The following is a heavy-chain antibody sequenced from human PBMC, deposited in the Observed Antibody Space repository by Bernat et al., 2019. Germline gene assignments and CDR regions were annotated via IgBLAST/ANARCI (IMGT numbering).Heavy chain of an antibody. J-gene: IGHJ4*02. D-gene: IGHD7-27*01. V-gene: IGHV3-43*02. CDR3: VRDNTNWAFDY. Sequence: EVQLVESGGGVIQPGGSLRLSCAPSGFIFDAYVMHWVRQAPGMGLKWVSRISHDSSGTSYADSVKGRFTISRDNSKNSLYLQMNSLRVDDTALYYCVRDNTNWAFDYWGRGTLVTVSS. CDR1: GFIFDAYV. CDR2: ISHDSSGT.